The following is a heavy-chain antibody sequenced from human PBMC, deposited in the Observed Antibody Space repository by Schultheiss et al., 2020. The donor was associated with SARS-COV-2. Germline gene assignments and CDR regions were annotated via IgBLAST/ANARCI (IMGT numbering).Heavy chain of an antibody. CDR3: ARDVYTALAFDY. J-gene: IGHJ4*02. CDR1: GFTFSSYA. V-gene: IGHV3-48*01. Sequence: GGSLRLSCAASGFTFSSYAMSWVRQAPGKGLEWVSYISSSSSTIYYADSVKGRFTISRDNSKSTLYLQMNSLRAEDTAVYYCARDVYTALAFDYWGQGTLVTVSS. CDR2: ISSSSSTI. D-gene: IGHD5-18*01.